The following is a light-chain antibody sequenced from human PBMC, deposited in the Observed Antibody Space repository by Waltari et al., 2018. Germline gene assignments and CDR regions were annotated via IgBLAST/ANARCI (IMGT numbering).Light chain of an antibody. V-gene: IGLV3-27*01. J-gene: IGLJ3*02. CDR3: YSATDNNVV. Sequence: SSALTQPSSVSVSPGQTATISCPGDELANRYVRWLKPRPGQAPVLVIYKDRERPSGIPERFSGSSSGTTVTLTITGAQVEDETEYYCYSATDNNVVFGGGTRLTVL. CDR2: KDR. CDR1: ELANRY.